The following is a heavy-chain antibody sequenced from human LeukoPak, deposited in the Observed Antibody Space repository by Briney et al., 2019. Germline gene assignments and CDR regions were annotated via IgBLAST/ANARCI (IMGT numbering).Heavy chain of an antibody. CDR2: IWFDGSGT. Sequence: GGSLRLSCVASGFTFSNYGMRWVRQAPGKGLEWVAIIWFDGSGTYYADSVKGRVTFSRDNSKNTLYLQMNSLRAEDTAMYYCARHASTHYFDSWGQGTLVTVSS. V-gene: IGHV3-33*01. J-gene: IGHJ4*02. CDR1: GFTFSNYG. CDR3: ARHASTHYFDS. D-gene: IGHD2/OR15-2a*01.